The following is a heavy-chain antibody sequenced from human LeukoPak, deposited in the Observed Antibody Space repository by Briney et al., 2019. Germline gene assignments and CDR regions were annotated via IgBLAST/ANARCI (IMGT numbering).Heavy chain of an antibody. J-gene: IGHJ3*02. V-gene: IGHV4-59*01. CDR3: ATSSTSLGAFDI. Sequence: PSETLSLTCTVSGGSISSYYWSWLRQPPGKGLEWIGYIYYSGSTNYNPSLKSRVTISVDTSKNQFSLKLSSVTAADTAVYYCATSSTSLGAFDIWGQGTMVTVSS. D-gene: IGHD2-2*01. CDR1: GGSISSYY. CDR2: IYYSGST.